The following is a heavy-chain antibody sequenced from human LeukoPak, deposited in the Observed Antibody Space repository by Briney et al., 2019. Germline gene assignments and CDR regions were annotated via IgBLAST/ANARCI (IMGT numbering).Heavy chain of an antibody. CDR2: ISGSGVST. D-gene: IGHD3-10*01. V-gene: IGHV3-23*01. CDR1: GFTFSIYA. CDR3: PPPVGSGAYFDY. J-gene: IGHJ4*02. Sequence: AGGSLRLSCAASGFTFSIYARSWVRQAPGKGLEWLSAISGSGVSTYYADSVKGRFTISRENSRNTLYLQMTRLRADDTPVYYCPPPVGSGAYFDYWGQGTLVTVSS.